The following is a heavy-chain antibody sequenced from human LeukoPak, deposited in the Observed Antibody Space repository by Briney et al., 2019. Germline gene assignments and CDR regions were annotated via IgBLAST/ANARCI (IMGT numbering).Heavy chain of an antibody. CDR3: ARRDYLDHFYYIDV. Sequence: SGTLSLTCAVSGGSISSSNWWSWVRQPPGKGLEWIGEIKPSGRTNYNPSLESRVTISVDTSKNHFSLKLSSVAAADTAVYYCARRDYLDHFYYIDVWDKGNTVTVSS. D-gene: IGHD3-10*01. J-gene: IGHJ6*03. V-gene: IGHV4-4*02. CDR1: GGSISSSNW. CDR2: IKPSGRT.